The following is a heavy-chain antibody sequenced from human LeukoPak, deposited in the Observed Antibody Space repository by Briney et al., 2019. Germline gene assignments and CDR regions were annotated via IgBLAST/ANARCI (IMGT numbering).Heavy chain of an antibody. J-gene: IGHJ4*02. D-gene: IGHD1-1*01. CDR2: INPSGGST. CDR1: GYTSTTYY. V-gene: IGHV1-46*01. Sequence: GASVKVSCKASGYTSTTYYIHWVRQAPGQGLEWMGFINPSGGSTSYAQRFQGRVTMTRDTSTSTVYMELSSLRSDDTAVYYCARNVASGLDFWGQGTLVTVSS. CDR3: ARNVASGLDF.